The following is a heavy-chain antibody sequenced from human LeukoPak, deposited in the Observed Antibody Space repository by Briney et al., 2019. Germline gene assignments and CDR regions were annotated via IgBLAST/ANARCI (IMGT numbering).Heavy chain of an antibody. J-gene: IGHJ4*02. Sequence: ASVKVSCKASGYTFTGYYMHWVRRAPGQGLEWMGWINPNSGGTNYAQKFQGRVTMTRDTSISTAYMELSRLRSDDTAVYYCARAGYYGHYFDYWGQGTLVTVSS. CDR1: GYTFTGYY. V-gene: IGHV1-2*02. CDR2: INPNSGGT. CDR3: ARAGYYGHYFDY. D-gene: IGHD3-10*01.